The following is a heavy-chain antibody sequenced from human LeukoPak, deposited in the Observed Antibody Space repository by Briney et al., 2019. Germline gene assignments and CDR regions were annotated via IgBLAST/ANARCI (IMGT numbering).Heavy chain of an antibody. CDR3: ARDYVWGSYRFDAFDI. J-gene: IGHJ3*02. V-gene: IGHV1-8*01. CDR1: GYTFTSYD. D-gene: IGHD3-16*02. CDR2: MNPNSGNT. Sequence: ASVKVSCKASGYTFTSYDINWVRQATGQGLEWMGWMNPNSGNTGYAQKFQGRVTMTRNTSISTAYMGLSSLRSEDTAVYYCARDYVWGSYRFDAFDIWGQGTMVTVSS.